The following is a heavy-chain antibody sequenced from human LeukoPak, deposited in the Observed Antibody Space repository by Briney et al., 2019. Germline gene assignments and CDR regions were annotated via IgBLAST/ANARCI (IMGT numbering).Heavy chain of an antibody. D-gene: IGHD2-15*01. Sequence: GALVKVSCKASGYTFTSYYMHWVRQAPGQGLEWMGIINPSGGSTSYAQKFQGRATMTRDTSTSTVYMELSSLRSEDTAVYYCARIPNEYCSGGSCYDYYFDYWGQGTLVTVSS. CDR1: GYTFTSYY. J-gene: IGHJ4*02. CDR3: ARIPNEYCSGGSCYDYYFDY. CDR2: INPSGGST. V-gene: IGHV1-46*01.